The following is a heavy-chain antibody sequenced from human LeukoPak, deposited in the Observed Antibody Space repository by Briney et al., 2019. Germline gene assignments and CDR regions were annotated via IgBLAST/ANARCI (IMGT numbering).Heavy chain of an antibody. CDR3: ARESIAAAGTHNWFDP. D-gene: IGHD6-13*01. V-gene: IGHV1-46*01. J-gene: IGHJ5*02. CDR1: GYTFTSHG. Sequence: AASVKVSCKASGYTFTSHGISWVRQAPGQGLEWMGIINPSGGSTSYAQKFQGRVTMTRDMSTSTVYMELSSLRSEDTAVYYCARESIAAAGTHNWFDPWGQGTLVTVSS. CDR2: INPSGGST.